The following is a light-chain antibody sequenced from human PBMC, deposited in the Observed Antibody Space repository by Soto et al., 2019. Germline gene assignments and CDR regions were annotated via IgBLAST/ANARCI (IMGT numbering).Light chain of an antibody. CDR1: QSITSDC. Sequence: EIVLTQSPGTLSLSPGERATLSCRASQSITSDCLAWYRQKPGQAPRLLIYGASSRATGIPDRFSGSGSGTDFTLTISRLEPEDFAVYYCQQYRYGILPPVTFGGGTKVEIK. CDR2: GAS. CDR3: QQYRYGILPPVT. V-gene: IGKV3-20*01. J-gene: IGKJ4*01.